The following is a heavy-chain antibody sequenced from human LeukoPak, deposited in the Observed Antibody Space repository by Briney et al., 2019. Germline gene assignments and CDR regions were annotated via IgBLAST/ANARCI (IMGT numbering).Heavy chain of an antibody. Sequence: SETLSLTCTVSGGSISSYYWSWIRQPPGKGLEWIGYIYYSGSTNYNPSLKSRVTISVDTSKNQFSLKLSSVTAADTAVYYCAREGRDGYEDAFDIWGQGTMVTVSS. J-gene: IGHJ3*02. CDR2: IYYSGST. CDR1: GGSISSYY. CDR3: AREGRDGYEDAFDI. V-gene: IGHV4-59*01. D-gene: IGHD5-24*01.